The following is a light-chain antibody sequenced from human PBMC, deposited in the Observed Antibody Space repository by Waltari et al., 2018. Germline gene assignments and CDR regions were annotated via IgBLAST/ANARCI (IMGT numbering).Light chain of an antibody. Sequence: QSALTQPASVSGSPGQSITIPCTGTRSGMVGDNNVSWYQQHPGKVPKLIIYDVSGRPSGVSNRFSGSKSGNTASLTISGLQAEDEADYYCSSYTSSTTNVFGSGTKVTVL. CDR2: DVS. CDR1: RSGMVGDNN. CDR3: SSYTSSTTNV. J-gene: IGLJ6*01. V-gene: IGLV2-14*03.